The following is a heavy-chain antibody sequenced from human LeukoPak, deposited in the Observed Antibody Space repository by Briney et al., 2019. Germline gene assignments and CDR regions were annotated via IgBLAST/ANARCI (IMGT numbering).Heavy chain of an antibody. CDR1: GYTFTGYY. J-gene: IGHJ3*02. Sequence: ASVKVSCKASGYTFTGYYMHWVRQAPGQGLEWMGWINPNSGGTNYAQKFQGRVTMTGDTSISTAYMELSRLRSDDTAVYYCARDWDLYCAFDIWGQGTMVTVSS. V-gene: IGHV1-2*02. D-gene: IGHD1-26*01. CDR3: ARDWDLYCAFDI. CDR2: INPNSGGT.